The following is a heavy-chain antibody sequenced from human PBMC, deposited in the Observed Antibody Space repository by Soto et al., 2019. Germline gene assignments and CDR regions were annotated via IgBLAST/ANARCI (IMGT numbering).Heavy chain of an antibody. CDR1: GYTFTNQG. CDR3: AKEYGRQLDSWGGGLVYGMDV. CDR2: ISVYNGNT. D-gene: IGHD6-6*01. J-gene: IGHJ6*02. Sequence: QVQLVQSGAEVKKPGASEKVSCKASGYTFTNQGISWVRQAPGQGLERMGWISVYNGNTNYAQKFQGRVTMATDTATNAAYMELRSPRSDDTAVDYCAKEYGRQLDSWGGGLVYGMDVWGQGTTVTVSS. V-gene: IGHV1-18*01.